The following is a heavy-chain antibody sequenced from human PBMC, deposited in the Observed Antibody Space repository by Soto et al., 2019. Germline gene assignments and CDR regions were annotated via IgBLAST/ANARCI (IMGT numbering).Heavy chain of an antibody. V-gene: IGHV3-9*01. CDR3: TKDINDFWSGSSYYYGMDV. J-gene: IGHJ6*02. CDR1: GFTFDDYV. Sequence: PGGSLRLSCAVSGFTFDDYVMHWVRQAPGKGLEWVSGISWNSGSRGYADSVKGRFTISRDNAKRSLYLQMNSLRPEDTALYYCTKDINDFWSGSSYYYGMDVWGQGTTVTVSS. CDR2: ISWNSGSR. D-gene: IGHD3-3*01.